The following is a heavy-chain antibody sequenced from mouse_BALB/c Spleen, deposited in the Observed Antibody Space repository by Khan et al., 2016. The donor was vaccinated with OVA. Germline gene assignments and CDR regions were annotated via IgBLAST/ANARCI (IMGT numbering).Heavy chain of an antibody. D-gene: IGHD2-12*01. V-gene: IGHV2-2*02. CDR1: GFSLSSYG. J-gene: IGHJ3*01. CDR2: IWSGGST. Sequence: QVQLPHSVPGLLHPSQSLSITCTVSGFSLSSYGVHWVRQSTGKGLEWLGVIWSGGSTDFNVVFISRLSISKDNSKSQVFFKMNSLQTNDSAIYYCARGGRPFAYWGQGTLVTVSA. CDR3: ARGGRPFAY.